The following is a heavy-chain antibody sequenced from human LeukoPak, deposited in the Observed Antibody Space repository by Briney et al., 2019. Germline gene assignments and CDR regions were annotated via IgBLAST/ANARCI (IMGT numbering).Heavy chain of an antibody. V-gene: IGHV3-74*01. CDR2: INSDGSST. CDR3: ARDGSSWANWFDP. D-gene: IGHD6-13*01. Sequence: GGSLRLSCVASGSSFSTTWMHWVRQAPGKGLVWVSRINSDGSSTSYADSVKGRFTISRDNAENTLYLQMNSLRAEDTAVYYCARDGSSWANWFDPWGQGTLVTVSS. CDR1: GSSFSTTW. J-gene: IGHJ5*02.